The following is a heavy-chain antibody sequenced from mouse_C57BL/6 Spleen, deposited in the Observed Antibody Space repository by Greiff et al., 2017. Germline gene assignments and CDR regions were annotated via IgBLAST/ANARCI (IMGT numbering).Heavy chain of an antibody. CDR2: IYPRSGNT. CDR3: AREDYYGSSPSYWYFDV. Sequence: VQLQQSGAELARPGASVKLSCKASGYTFTSYGISWVKQRPGQGLEWIGEIYPRSGNTYYNEKFKGKATLTADKSSSTAYMELRSLTSEDSAVYFCAREDYYGSSPSYWYFDVWGTGTTVTVSS. J-gene: IGHJ1*03. D-gene: IGHD1-1*01. CDR1: GYTFTSYG. V-gene: IGHV1-81*01.